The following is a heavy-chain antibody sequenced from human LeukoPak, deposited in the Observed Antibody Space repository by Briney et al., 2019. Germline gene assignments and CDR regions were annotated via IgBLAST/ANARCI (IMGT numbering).Heavy chain of an antibody. D-gene: IGHD6-13*01. CDR1: GYTLTELS. J-gene: IGHJ4*02. CDR3: ARDEDSSSTTPYYFDY. Sequence: ASVKVSCKVSGYTLTELSMHWVRQAPGRGLEWMGGLDPEDGETIYAQKFQGRVTLTEDTSTDTAYMELSSLRSEDTAVYYCARDEDSSSTTPYYFDYWGQGTLVTVSS. CDR2: LDPEDGET. V-gene: IGHV1-24*01.